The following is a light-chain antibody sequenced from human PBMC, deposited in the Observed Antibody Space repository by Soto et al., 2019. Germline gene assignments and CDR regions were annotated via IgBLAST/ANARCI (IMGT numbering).Light chain of an antibody. V-gene: IGKV1-9*01. CDR1: QGISSD. Sequence: IQLTQSPSSLSASVGDRVTITCRASQGISSDLAWYQQKPGKAPKLLIYDASTLQSGVPSRFRGSGSGTAFNLTISIRQPDDFATYYGQQLNTYPLTFGQGTRLEI. J-gene: IGKJ5*01. CDR3: QQLNTYPLT. CDR2: DAS.